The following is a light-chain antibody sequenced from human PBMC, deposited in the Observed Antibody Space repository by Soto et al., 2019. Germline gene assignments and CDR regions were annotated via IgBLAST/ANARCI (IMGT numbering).Light chain of an antibody. J-gene: IGLJ2*01. V-gene: IGLV2-23*01. CDR1: SSDVGSYNL. CDR3: CSSGPV. Sequence: QSALTQPASVSGSPGQSITISCTGTSSDVGSYNLVSWYQQHPGKAPKLMIYEGSKRPSGVSNRFSGSKSGNTASLTISGLQAEDEADYYCCSSGPVFGGGTKLTVL. CDR2: EGS.